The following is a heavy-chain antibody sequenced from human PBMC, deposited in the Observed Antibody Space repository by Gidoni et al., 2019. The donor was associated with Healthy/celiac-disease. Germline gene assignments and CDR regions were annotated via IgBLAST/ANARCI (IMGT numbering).Heavy chain of an antibody. V-gene: IGHV1-2*04. CDR1: GYTFTGYY. CDR3: ARGDIVVVPAATGSVWFDP. D-gene: IGHD2-2*01. J-gene: IGHJ5*02. Sequence: QVQLVQSGAEVKKPGASVKVSCKASGYTFTGYYMNWVRQAPGQGLEWMGWNNPNRGGTNYAQVFQGWVTMTRDTSISTADMELSRMRSDDTAVYYCARGDIVVVPAATGSVWFDPWGQGTLVTVSS. CDR2: NNPNRGGT.